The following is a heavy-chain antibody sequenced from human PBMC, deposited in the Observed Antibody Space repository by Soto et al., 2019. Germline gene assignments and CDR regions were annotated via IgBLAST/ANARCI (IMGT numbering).Heavy chain of an antibody. J-gene: IGHJ6*02. V-gene: IGHV3-33*01. CDR2: IWYDGSNK. CDR3: ARDFLNYYGMDV. Sequence: PGGSLRLSCAASGFTFSSYGMHWVRQAPGKGLEWVAVIWYDGSNKYYADSVKGRFTISRDNSKNTLYLQMNSLRAEDTAVYYCARDFLNYYGMDVWGQGTTVTVSS. CDR1: GFTFSSYG.